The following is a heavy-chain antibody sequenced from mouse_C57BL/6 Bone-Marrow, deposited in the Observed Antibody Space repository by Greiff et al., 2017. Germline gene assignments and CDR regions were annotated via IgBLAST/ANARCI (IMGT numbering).Heavy chain of an antibody. CDR1: GYTFTSYW. D-gene: IGHD2-4*01. CDR2: IDPSDSYT. Sequence: QVQLQQPGAELVMPGASVKLSCKASGYTFTSYWMHWVKQRPGQGLEWIGEIDPSDSYTNYNQKFKGKSTLTVDKSSSTAYMQLSSLTSEDSAVYYCARDYEYDGVAYWGQGTLVTVSA. V-gene: IGHV1-69*01. CDR3: ARDYEYDGVAY. J-gene: IGHJ3*01.